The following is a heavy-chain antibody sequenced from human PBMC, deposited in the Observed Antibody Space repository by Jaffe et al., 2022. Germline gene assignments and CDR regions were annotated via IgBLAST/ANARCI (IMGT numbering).Heavy chain of an antibody. CDR1: GFTFDDYA. CDR2: ISWNSGSI. CDR3: AKHSTSDFWSGYPFDY. Sequence: EVQLVESGGGLVQPGRSLRLSCAASGFTFDDYAMHWVRQAPGKGLEWVSGISWNSGSIGYADSVKGRFTISRDNAKNSLYLQMNSLRAEDTALYYCAKHSTSDFWSGYPFDYWGQGTLVTVSS. J-gene: IGHJ4*02. V-gene: IGHV3-9*01. D-gene: IGHD3-3*01.